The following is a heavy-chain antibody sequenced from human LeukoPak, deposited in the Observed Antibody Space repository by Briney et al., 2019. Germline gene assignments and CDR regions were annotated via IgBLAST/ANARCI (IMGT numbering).Heavy chain of an antibody. CDR1: GFTFTKYW. CDR2: MYLGDSET. Sequence: GESLKISCKGSGFTFTKYWIGWVRQMPGKGLEWMGIMYLGDSETRYSPSFQGQVTISADKSISTVFLQWSSLKASDTAMYYCVRHEGSISGWPFDYWGRGTLVTVSS. CDR3: VRHEGSISGWPFDY. D-gene: IGHD6-19*01. V-gene: IGHV5-51*01. J-gene: IGHJ4*02.